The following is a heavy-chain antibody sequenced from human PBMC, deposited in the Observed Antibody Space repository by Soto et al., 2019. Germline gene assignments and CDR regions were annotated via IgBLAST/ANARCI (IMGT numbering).Heavy chain of an antibody. V-gene: IGHV3-23*01. J-gene: IGHJ4*02. D-gene: IGHD6-19*01. CDR1: GIGFSNYA. CDR3: AKDGNWLDVSYDV. Sequence: EVKLLESGGGLVQPGGSLRLSCVGSGIGFSNYAMSWVRQARGKRLERVSIVSASGRSRDHADSVKGRFTIARANSKNHLYLHMTNLRAEDPAVYYCAKDGNWLDVSYDVWGQGTPVTVSS. CDR2: VSASGRSR.